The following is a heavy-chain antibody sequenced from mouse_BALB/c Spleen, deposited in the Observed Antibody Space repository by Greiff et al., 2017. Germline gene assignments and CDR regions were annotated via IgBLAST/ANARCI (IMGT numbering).Heavy chain of an antibody. V-gene: IGHV4-1*02. CDR1: GFDFSRYW. Sequence: EVKLQESGGGLVQPGGSLKLSCAASGFDFSRYWMSWVRQAPGKGLEWIGEINPDSSTINYTPSLKDKFIISRDNAKNTLYLQMSKVRSEDTALYYCARNYDYDGAYWGQGTLVTVSA. CDR2: INPDSSTI. J-gene: IGHJ3*01. CDR3: ARNYDYDGAY. D-gene: IGHD2-4*01.